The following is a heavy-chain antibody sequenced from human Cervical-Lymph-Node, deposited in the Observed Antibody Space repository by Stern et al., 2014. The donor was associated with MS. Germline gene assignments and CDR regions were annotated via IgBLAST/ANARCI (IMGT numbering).Heavy chain of an antibody. D-gene: IGHD4-17*01. CDR3: SREYGA. Sequence: EVQLVESGGDLVQPGGSLRLSCAASGFTVSDYYMDWVRQAPGQGLEWVGRIRSKDRSPSTEYAASVQGRFTISRDDSKNLVYLQMNSLRTEDTAVYYCSREYGAWGQGTLVTVSS. V-gene: IGHV3-72*01. CDR1: GFTVSDYY. CDR2: IRSKDRSPST. J-gene: IGHJ5*02.